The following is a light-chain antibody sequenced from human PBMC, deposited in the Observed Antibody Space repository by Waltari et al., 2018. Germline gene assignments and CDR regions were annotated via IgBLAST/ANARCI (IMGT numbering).Light chain of an antibody. J-gene: IGLJ7*01. CDR3: GTWDSSLSGAV. Sequence: QSVLTQPLSVSAAPGQRVIISCSHGSSNIGNNYVSWYRQFPGTAPKLLIYDNSGRPSGIPGRFSGSKSGTSATLDITGLQAGDEADYYCGTWDSSLSGAVFGGGTHLTVL. CDR2: DNS. CDR1: SSNIGNNY. V-gene: IGLV1-51*01.